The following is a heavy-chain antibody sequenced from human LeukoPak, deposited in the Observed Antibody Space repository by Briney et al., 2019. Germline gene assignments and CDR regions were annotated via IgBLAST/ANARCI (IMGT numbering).Heavy chain of an antibody. Sequence: GPVKVSCKASGYTFTTLDINWVRQATGQGLEWMGWINPNSGNRGYAQKFQGRVTITRDTSISTAYMELSSLRSEDTAVYYCARVGGSPDYWGQGTLVTVSS. J-gene: IGHJ4*02. CDR1: GYTFTTLD. V-gene: IGHV1-8*03. CDR2: INPNSGNR. CDR3: ARVGGSPDY. D-gene: IGHD2-15*01.